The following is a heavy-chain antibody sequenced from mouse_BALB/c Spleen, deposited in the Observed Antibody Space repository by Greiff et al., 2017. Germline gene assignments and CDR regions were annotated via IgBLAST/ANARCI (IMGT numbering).Heavy chain of an antibody. CDR2: INPSSGYT. Sequence: VKLMESGAELARPGASVKMSCKASGYTFTSYTMHWVKQRPGQGLEWIGYINPSSGYTNSNQKFKDKATLTADKSSSTAYMQLSSLTSEDSAVYYCARSGAGGYLYFDYWGQGTTLTVSS. D-gene: IGHD2-2*01. J-gene: IGHJ2*01. V-gene: IGHV1-4*01. CDR1: GYTFTSYT. CDR3: ARSGAGGYLYFDY.